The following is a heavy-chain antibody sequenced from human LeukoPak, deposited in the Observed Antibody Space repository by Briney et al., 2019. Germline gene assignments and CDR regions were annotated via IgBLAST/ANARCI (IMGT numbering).Heavy chain of an antibody. D-gene: IGHD3-22*01. Sequence: PGGSLRLSCAASGFTFSSSEMNWVRQAPGKGLEWLSYISSSGTPVYYAGSLKGRFTISRDNAKNLLYLQMNSLRAEDTAVYYCARDYYYYDSNGWGQGTLVTVSS. CDR2: ISSSGTPV. V-gene: IGHV3-48*03. CDR1: GFTFSSSE. J-gene: IGHJ4*02. CDR3: ARDYYYYDSNG.